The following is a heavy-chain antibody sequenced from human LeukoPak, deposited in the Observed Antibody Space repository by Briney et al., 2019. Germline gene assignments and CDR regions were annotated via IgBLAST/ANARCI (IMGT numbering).Heavy chain of an antibody. J-gene: IGHJ6*04. D-gene: IGHD3-10*02. CDR1: GFTFSSYE. CDR2: ISSSGSTI. CDR3: AELGITMIGGV. Sequence: GGSLRLSCAASGFTFSSYEMNWARQAPGKGLEWVSYISSSGSTIYYADPVKGRFTISRDNAKNPLYLQMNSLRAEDTAVYYCAELGITMIGGVWGKGTTVTISS. V-gene: IGHV3-48*03.